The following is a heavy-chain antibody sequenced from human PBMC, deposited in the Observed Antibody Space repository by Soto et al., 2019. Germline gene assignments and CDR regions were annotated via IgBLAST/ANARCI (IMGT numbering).Heavy chain of an antibody. J-gene: IGHJ6*02. CDR1: GGTFSSYA. V-gene: IGHV1-69*13. CDR2: IIPIFGTA. Sequence: SVKVSCKASGGTFSSYAISWVRQAPGQGLEWMGGIIPIFGTANYAQKFQGRVTITADESTSTAYMELSSLRSEDTAVYYCARGDSSSLSFGYYYGMDVWGQGTTVTASS. D-gene: IGHD6-13*01. CDR3: ARGDSSSLSFGYYYGMDV.